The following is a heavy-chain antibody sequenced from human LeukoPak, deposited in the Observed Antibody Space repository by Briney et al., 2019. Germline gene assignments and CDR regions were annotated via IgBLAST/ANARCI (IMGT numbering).Heavy chain of an antibody. Sequence: SETLSLTCTVSGGSISSGDYYWSWIRQPPGKGLEWIGYIYYSGSTYYNPSLKSRVTISVDTSENQFSLKLSSVTAADTAVYYCARWDKYYFDYWGQGTLVTVSS. CDR1: GGSISSGDYY. CDR3: ARWDKYYFDY. J-gene: IGHJ4*02. D-gene: IGHD1-26*01. V-gene: IGHV4-30-4*01. CDR2: IYYSGST.